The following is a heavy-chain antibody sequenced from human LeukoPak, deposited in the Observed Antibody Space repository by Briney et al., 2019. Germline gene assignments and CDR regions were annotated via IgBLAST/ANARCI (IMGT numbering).Heavy chain of an antibody. D-gene: IGHD5-18*01. CDR2: INSDGSST. Sequence: PGGSLRLSCVASGLTFNVYWLHWVRQAPGKGLEWVSLINSDGSSTNYADSVKGRFTISRDNSKNTLYLQMNSLRAEDTALYYCAKHRGYTSVGIDVWGQGTTVTVSS. CDR3: AKHRGYTSVGIDV. CDR1: GLTFNVYW. V-gene: IGHV3-74*01. J-gene: IGHJ6*02.